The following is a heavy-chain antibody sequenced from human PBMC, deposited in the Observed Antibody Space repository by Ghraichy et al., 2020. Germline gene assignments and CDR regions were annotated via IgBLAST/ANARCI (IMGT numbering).Heavy chain of an antibody. CDR1: GFTFSSYG. J-gene: IGHJ6*02. Sequence: GGSLRLSCAASGFTFSSYGIHWVRQAPGKGLEWLAVISYDGSNKYYADTVKGRFTISRDNSKNTLYLQMNSLRAEDTAVFYCAKCRYDILTGYEVYYGMDVWGQGTTVTVSS. D-gene: IGHD3-9*01. CDR3: AKCRYDILTGYEVYYGMDV. V-gene: IGHV3-30*18. CDR2: ISYDGSNK.